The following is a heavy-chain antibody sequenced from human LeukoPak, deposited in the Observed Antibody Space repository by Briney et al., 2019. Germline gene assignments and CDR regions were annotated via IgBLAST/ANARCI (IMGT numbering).Heavy chain of an antibody. V-gene: IGHV4-59*01. D-gene: IGHD6-19*01. CDR1: GGSISSYY. J-gene: IGHJ4*02. Sequence: PSEILSLTCNVSGGSISSYYWSWIRQPPGKGLEWIGSIYYSGSTTYNPSLKMRITTSVDTTTNPSSPKMSSVTATDTAVYYCARGHIAVAGFDYWGQGNLVTVSS. CDR2: IYYSGST. CDR3: ARGHIAVAGFDY.